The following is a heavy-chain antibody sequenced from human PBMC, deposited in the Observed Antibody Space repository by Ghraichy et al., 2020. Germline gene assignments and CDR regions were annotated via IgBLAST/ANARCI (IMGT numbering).Heavy chain of an antibody. CDR3: GGYCTNGVCLQNDY. V-gene: IGHV3-23*01. J-gene: IGHJ4*02. CDR1: GFTFSSYA. D-gene: IGHD2-8*01. CDR2: ISGSGGST. Sequence: GGSLRLSCAASGFTFSSYAMSWVRQAPGKGLEWVSAISGSGGSTYYADSVKGRFTISRDNSKNTLYLQMNSLRAEDTAVYYCGGYCTNGVCLQNDYWGQGTLVTVSS.